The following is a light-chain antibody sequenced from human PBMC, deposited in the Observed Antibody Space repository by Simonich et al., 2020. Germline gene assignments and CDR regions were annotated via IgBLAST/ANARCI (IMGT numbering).Light chain of an antibody. Sequence: DIVMTQSPDSLAVSLGERATIHCKSSQSVLYSSNNKNYLAWYQQKPGKAPKLLIYAASSLQSGVPSRFSGSGSGTDFTLTISSLQPEDFATYYCQQSYSTPYTFGQGTKLEIK. J-gene: IGKJ2*01. V-gene: IGKV4-1*01. CDR3: QQSYSTPYT. CDR1: QSVLYSSNNKNY. CDR2: AAS.